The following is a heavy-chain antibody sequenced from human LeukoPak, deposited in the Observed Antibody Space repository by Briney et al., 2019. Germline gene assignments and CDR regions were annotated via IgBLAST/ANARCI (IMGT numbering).Heavy chain of an antibody. Sequence: GGSLRLSCAASGFTFSSYGMHWVRQAPGKGLEWVALISFDGSNKYSADSVKGRFTISRDNSNNTLYLQMNSLRAEDTAVYYCAKSPYSSGWVPSYFDYWGQGTLVTVSS. CDR2: ISFDGSNK. CDR3: AKSPYSSGWVPSYFDY. CDR1: GFTFSSYG. J-gene: IGHJ4*02. V-gene: IGHV3-30*18. D-gene: IGHD6-19*01.